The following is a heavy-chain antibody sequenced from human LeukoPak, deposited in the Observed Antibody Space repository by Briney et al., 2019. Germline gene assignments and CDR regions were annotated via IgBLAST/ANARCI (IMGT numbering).Heavy chain of an antibody. CDR2: TKKDGSEK. Sequence: PGGSLRLSCAASGFTFSNYWMNWVRQAPGKGLEWVANTKKDGSEKYYVDSVKGRFTISRDNAKNSLYLQMNSLRVEDTAVYYCARENFEYCGQGTLVTVSS. V-gene: IGHV3-7*05. CDR1: GFTFSNYW. J-gene: IGHJ4*02. CDR3: ARENFEY.